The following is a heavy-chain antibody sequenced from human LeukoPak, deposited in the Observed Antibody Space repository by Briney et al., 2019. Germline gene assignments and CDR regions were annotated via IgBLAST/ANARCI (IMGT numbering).Heavy chain of an antibody. Sequence: SETLSLTCAVYGGSFSGYYWSWIRQPPGKGLEWIGEINHSGSTNYNPSLRSRVTISVDTSKNQFSLKLSSVTAADTAVYYCARRLRYYYYYMDVWGKGTTVTISS. V-gene: IGHV4-34*01. CDR3: ARRLRYYYYYMDV. D-gene: IGHD2-15*01. CDR2: INHSGST. J-gene: IGHJ6*03. CDR1: GGSFSGYY.